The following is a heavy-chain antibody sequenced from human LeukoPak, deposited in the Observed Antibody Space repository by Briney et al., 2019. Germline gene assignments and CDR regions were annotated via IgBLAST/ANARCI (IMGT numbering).Heavy chain of an antibody. J-gene: IGHJ3*01. V-gene: IGHV4-39*07. CDR1: GGSISSSSYY. D-gene: IGHD3-10*01. CDR3: ARGLRFL. CDR2: INHSGST. Sequence: SETLSLTCTVSGGSISSSSYYWSWIHQPPGKGLEWIGEINHSGSTNYNPSLKSRVTISVDTSKNQFSLKLSSVTAADTAVYYCARGLRFLWGQGTMVTVSS.